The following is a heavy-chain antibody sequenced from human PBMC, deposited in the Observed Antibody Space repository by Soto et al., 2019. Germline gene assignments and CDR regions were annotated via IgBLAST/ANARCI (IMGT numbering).Heavy chain of an antibody. Sequence: GGSLRLSCAASGFTFSSYAMHWVRQAPGKGLEWVAVISYDGSNKYYADSVKGRFTISRDNSKNTLYLQMNSLRAEDTAVYYCARVPHDYGDEYYFDYWGQGTLVTVSS. CDR2: ISYDGSNK. CDR1: GFTFSSYA. CDR3: ARVPHDYGDEYYFDY. D-gene: IGHD4-17*01. J-gene: IGHJ4*02. V-gene: IGHV3-30-3*01.